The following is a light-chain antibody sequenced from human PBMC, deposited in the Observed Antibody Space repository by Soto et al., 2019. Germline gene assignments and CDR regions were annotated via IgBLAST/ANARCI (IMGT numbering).Light chain of an antibody. CDR1: SSDIGAYNF. Sequence: QSALTQPASVSGSPGQSITISCTGTSSDIGAYNFVSWYQQHPGKAPKLMLYDVNIRPSGVSTRFSGSKSSNTASLTISGLHAEDDADYYCTSWTTSTTMIFGGGTKVTVL. CDR2: DVN. V-gene: IGLV2-14*03. J-gene: IGLJ2*01. CDR3: TSWTTSTTMI.